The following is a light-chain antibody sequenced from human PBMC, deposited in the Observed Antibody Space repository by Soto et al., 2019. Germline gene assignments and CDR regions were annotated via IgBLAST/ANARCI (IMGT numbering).Light chain of an antibody. Sequence: EIVMTQSPATLSVSPGERATLSCRASQSVSSNLAWYQQKPGQVPRLLIYGASTRATGIPARFSGSGSGTEFTLTISSLQSEDFAVYHCQQYYTWPRTFGQGTKVEIK. CDR3: QQYYTWPRT. J-gene: IGKJ1*01. V-gene: IGKV3-15*01. CDR2: GAS. CDR1: QSVSSN.